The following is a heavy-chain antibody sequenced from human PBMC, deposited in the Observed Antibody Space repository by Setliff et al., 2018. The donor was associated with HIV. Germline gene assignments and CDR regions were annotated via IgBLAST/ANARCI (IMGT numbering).Heavy chain of an antibody. V-gene: IGHV3-23*01. CDR2: ISGSGDSA. J-gene: IGHJ4*02. CDR3: AKPGRDSSGSFFDY. Sequence: RLSCAASGFTFATNAMSWVRQAPGKGLEWVLGISGSGDSAYYADPVKGRFTISRDNSKNTLYLQMNSLRAEDTAVYYCAKPGRDSSGSFFDYWGQGTLVTVSS. D-gene: IGHD3-22*01. CDR1: GFTFATNA.